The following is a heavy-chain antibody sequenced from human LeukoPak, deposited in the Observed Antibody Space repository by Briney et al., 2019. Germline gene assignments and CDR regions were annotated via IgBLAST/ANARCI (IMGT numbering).Heavy chain of an antibody. J-gene: IGHJ4*02. D-gene: IGHD3-9*01. CDR3: AKVRMDVLRYFDWLLYGDY. Sequence: GGSLRLSCAASGFIFPTYGMHWVRQAPGKGLEWVACIYPDGNNKDYADSVKGRFIISRDNSKNILFLQMNSLRPEDTAVYYCAKVRMDVLRYFDWLLYGDYWGQGTLVTVSS. V-gene: IGHV3-30*02. CDR2: IYPDGNNK. CDR1: GFIFPTYG.